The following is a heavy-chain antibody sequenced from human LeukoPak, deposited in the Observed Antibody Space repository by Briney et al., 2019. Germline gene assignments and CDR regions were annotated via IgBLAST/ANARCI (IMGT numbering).Heavy chain of an antibody. V-gene: IGHV3-11*03. Sequence: PGGSLRLSCAASGFTFSDYYMSWIRQAPGTGLEWASDIYNSGSYTNYADSVKGRFTISRDNAKKSLYPQMNSLRAEDTAVYYCARNYGSGRGLDYWGQGTLVTVFS. CDR3: ARNYGSGRGLDY. J-gene: IGHJ4*02. CDR2: IYNSGSYT. CDR1: GFTFSDYY. D-gene: IGHD3-10*01.